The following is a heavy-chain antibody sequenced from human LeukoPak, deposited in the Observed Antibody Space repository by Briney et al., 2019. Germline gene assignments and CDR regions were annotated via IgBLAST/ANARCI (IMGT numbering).Heavy chain of an antibody. D-gene: IGHD3-22*01. CDR1: GGTFSSYA. V-gene: IGHV1-69*05. Sequence: ASVKVSCKASGGTFSSYAISWVRQAPEQGLEWMGGIIPIFGTANYAQKFQGSVTITTDESTSTAYMELSSLRSEDTAVYYCATPGDYDSSGYYYYYYMDVWGKGTTVTVSS. CDR2: IIPIFGTA. J-gene: IGHJ6*03. CDR3: ATPGDYDSSGYYYYYYMDV.